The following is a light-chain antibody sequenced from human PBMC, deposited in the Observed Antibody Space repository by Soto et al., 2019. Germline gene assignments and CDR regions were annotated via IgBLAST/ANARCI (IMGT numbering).Light chain of an antibody. Sequence: ETVMTQSPVTLSVYLGARATLSCRASQSVGNNLAWYQQKPGQAPRLLIYGASTRATGISARFSGSGSGTEFTLTISRLKSEDFAIYHCQQYNSWPLTFGPG. CDR2: GAS. V-gene: IGKV3-15*01. J-gene: IGKJ1*01. CDR3: QQYNSWPLT. CDR1: QSVGNN.